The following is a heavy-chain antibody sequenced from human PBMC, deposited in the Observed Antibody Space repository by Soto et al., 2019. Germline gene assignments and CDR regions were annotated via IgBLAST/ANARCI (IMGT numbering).Heavy chain of an antibody. V-gene: IGHV1-69*06. Sequence: SVKVSCKASGGTFSSYAISWVRQAPGQGLEWMGGIIPIFGTANYAQKFQGRVTITADKSTSTAYMELSSLRSEDTAVYYSARDSGSGSYPPRFDYWGQGTLVTVSS. CDR2: IIPIFGTA. CDR3: ARDSGSGSYPPRFDY. J-gene: IGHJ4*02. CDR1: GGTFSSYA. D-gene: IGHD3-10*01.